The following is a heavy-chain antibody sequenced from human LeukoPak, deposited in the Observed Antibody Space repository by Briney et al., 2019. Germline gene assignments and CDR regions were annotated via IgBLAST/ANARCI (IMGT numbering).Heavy chain of an antibody. CDR1: GYTFTSYG. D-gene: IGHD3-10*01. CDR3: ARGAYYYGSGSYKPAPYFDY. J-gene: IGHJ4*02. V-gene: IGHV1-18*01. Sequence: GASVKVSCKASGYTFTSYGISWVRQAPGQGLEWMGWISAYNGNTNYAQKLQGRVTMTTDTSTSTAYMELRSLRSDDTAVYYCARGAYYYGSGSYKPAPYFDYWGQGTLVTVSS. CDR2: ISAYNGNT.